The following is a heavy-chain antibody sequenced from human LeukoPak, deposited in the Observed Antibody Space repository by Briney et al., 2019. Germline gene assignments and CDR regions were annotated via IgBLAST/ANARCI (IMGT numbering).Heavy chain of an antibody. CDR3: ARVRYSYGLLFDY. CDR2: IYYSGST. CDR1: GGSISSYY. D-gene: IGHD5-18*01. V-gene: IGHV4-59*01. Sequence: SETLSLTCTASGGSISSYYWSWIRQPPGKGLEWIGYIYYSGSTNYHPSLKSRVTISVDTSKNQFSLKLSSVTAADTAVYYCARVRYSYGLLFDYWGQGTLVTVSS. J-gene: IGHJ4*02.